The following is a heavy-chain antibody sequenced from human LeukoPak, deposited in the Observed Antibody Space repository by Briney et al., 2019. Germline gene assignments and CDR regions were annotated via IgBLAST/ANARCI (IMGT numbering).Heavy chain of an antibody. V-gene: IGHV4-59*08. CDR1: GGSMSSYY. Sequence: SETLSLTCAVSGGSMSSYYWSWIRQPPGKGLEWIGYIYYSGSTNYNPSLKSRVTISVDTSKNQFSLKLSSVTAADTAVYYCASKSRLAGTFDYWGQGTLVTVSS. CDR3: ASKSRLAGTFDY. CDR2: IYYSGST. J-gene: IGHJ4*02. D-gene: IGHD6-19*01.